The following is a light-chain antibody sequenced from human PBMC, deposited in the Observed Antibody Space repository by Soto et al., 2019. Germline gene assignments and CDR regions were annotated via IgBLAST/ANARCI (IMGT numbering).Light chain of an antibody. J-gene: IGKJ5*01. V-gene: IGKV3-11*01. CDR2: DTS. CDR1: KSVSSS. CDR3: QQRTNWRIT. Sequence: ESVLTQSPATLSLSPVERATLSCRASKSVSSSLAWYQQKPGQSPRLLIYDTSNRATGIPARFSGSGSGTDFTLTISSLEPEDFAVYYCQQRTNWRITFGQGTRLEI.